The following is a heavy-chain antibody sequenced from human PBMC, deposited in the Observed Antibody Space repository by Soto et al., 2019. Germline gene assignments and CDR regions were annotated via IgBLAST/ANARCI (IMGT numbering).Heavy chain of an antibody. CDR3: AKDSPVGVPLLRDLHD. CDR2: ISGSGGST. D-gene: IGHD2-15*01. Sequence: GGSLRLSCTASGFTFSNYGMSWVRQAPGKGLEWVSVISGSGGSTYYADSVKGRFTLSRDNSKNTVYLQMNSLRAEDTAVYYCAKDSPVGVPLLRDLHDWGQGTLVTVSS. V-gene: IGHV3-23*01. CDR1: GFTFSNYG. J-gene: IGHJ1*01.